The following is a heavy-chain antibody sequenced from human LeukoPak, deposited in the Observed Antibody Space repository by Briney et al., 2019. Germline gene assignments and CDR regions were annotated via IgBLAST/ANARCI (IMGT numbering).Heavy chain of an antibody. J-gene: IGHJ5*02. CDR2: IYSSGRT. CDR3: ARGADSSGYQYKGFGP. Sequence: SQTLSLTCTVSGGSISSGSYYWRWIRQPAGKGLEWIGRIYSSGRTNYKSSLNSRVSISMDTSKNQFSLKLSFVTAADTAVYYCARGADSSGYQYKGFGPWGQGTLVTVSS. V-gene: IGHV4-61*02. D-gene: IGHD3-22*01. CDR1: GGSISSGSYY.